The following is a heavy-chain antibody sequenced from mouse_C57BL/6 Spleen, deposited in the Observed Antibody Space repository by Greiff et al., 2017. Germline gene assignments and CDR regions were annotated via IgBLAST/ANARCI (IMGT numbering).Heavy chain of an antibody. CDR3: AREVYGSSSPLCY. CDR1: GYTFTSYW. CDR2: IHPNSGST. J-gene: IGHJ2*01. Sequence: QVQLQQPGAELVKPGASVKLSCKASGYTFTSYWMHWVKQRPGQGLEWIGMIHPNSGSTNYNEKFKSKATLTVDKSSSTAYMQLSSLTSEDSAVYYCAREVYGSSSPLCYWGQGTTRTVSS. V-gene: IGHV1-64*01. D-gene: IGHD1-1*01.